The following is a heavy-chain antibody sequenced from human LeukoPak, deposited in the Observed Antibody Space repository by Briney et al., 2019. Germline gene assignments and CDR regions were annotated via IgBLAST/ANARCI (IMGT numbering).Heavy chain of an antibody. V-gene: IGHV1-8*01. D-gene: IGHD3-3*01. CDR2: MNPNSGNT. CDR1: GYTFTSYD. CDR3: AREGTIFGVVIPSYYYYGMDV. J-gene: IGHJ6*02. Sequence: ASVKVSCKASGYTFTSYDINWVRQATGQGLEWMGWMNPNSGNTGYAQKFQGRVTMTRNTSISTAYMELSSLRSEDTAVYYCAREGTIFGVVIPSYYYYGMDVWGQGTLVTVSS.